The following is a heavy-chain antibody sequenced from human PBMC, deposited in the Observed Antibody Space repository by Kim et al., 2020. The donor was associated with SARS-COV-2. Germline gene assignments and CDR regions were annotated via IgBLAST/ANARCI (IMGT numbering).Heavy chain of an antibody. CDR1: GGSISSSNW. Sequence: SETLSLTCAVSGGSISSSNWWSWVRQPPGKGLEWIGEIYHSGSTNYNPSLKSRVTISVDKSKNQFSLKLSSVTAADTAVYYCARGSVRRELYYYYYMDVWGKGTTVTVSS. J-gene: IGHJ6*03. V-gene: IGHV4-4*02. D-gene: IGHD1-7*01. CDR2: IYHSGST. CDR3: ARGSVRRELYYYYYMDV.